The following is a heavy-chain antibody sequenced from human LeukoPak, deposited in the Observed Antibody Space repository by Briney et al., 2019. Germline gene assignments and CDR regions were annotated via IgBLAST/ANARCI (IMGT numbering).Heavy chain of an antibody. V-gene: IGHV4-30-4*01. CDR3: ARVPTVRGVILFDP. J-gene: IGHJ5*02. D-gene: IGHD3-10*01. CDR2: IYYSGST. Sequence: SQTLSLTCTVSGGSISSGDYYWSWIRQPPGKGLEWIGYIYYSGSTYYNPSLKSRVTISVDTSKNQFSLKLSSVTAADTAVYYCARVPTVRGVILFDPWGQGTLVTVSS. CDR1: GGSISSGDYY.